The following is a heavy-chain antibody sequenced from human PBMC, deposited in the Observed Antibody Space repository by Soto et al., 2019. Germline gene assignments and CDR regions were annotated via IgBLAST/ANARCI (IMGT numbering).Heavy chain of an antibody. CDR2: INYSEST. CDR3: AGMFWFGDLLFDY. D-gene: IGHD3-10*01. V-gene: IGHV4-34*01. CDR1: GGSFSGYY. Sequence: SETLSLTCAVYGGSFSGYYWSWIRQPPGKGLEWIGKINYSESTNYNPSLKSRVTMSLDTSKNQYSLKLSSVTAAYTPVYFCAGMFWFGDLLFDYWGPGTLVTVSS. J-gene: IGHJ4*02.